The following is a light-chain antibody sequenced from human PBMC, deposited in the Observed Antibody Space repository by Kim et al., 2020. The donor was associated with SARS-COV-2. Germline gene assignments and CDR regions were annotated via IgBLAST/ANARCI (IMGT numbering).Light chain of an antibody. V-gene: IGKV3-20*01. CDR1: QSVSSSY. CDR2: GAS. J-gene: IGKJ3*01. CDR3: QQYGSSPLT. Sequence: SPGERAPLACRASQSVSSSYLAWYQQKPGQAPRLLIYGASSRATGIPDRLSGSGSGTDFTLTISRLEPEDFAVYYCQQYGSSPLTFGPGTKVDIK.